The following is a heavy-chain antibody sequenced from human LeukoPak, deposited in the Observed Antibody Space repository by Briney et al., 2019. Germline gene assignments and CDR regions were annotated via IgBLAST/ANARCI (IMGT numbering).Heavy chain of an antibody. CDR3: ARGPPYYYDSSTFDY. Sequence: PSETLSLTCTVSGGSISSYYWSWIRQPAGKGLEWIGRIYTSGSTNYNPSLKSRVTMSVDTSKNQFSLELSSVTAADTAVYYCARGPPYYYDSSTFDYWGQGTLVTVSS. J-gene: IGHJ4*02. CDR1: GGSISSYY. D-gene: IGHD3-22*01. CDR2: IYTSGST. V-gene: IGHV4-4*07.